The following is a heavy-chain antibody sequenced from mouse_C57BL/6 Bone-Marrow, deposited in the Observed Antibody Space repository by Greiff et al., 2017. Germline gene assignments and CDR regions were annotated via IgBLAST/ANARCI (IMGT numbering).Heavy chain of an antibody. D-gene: IGHD2-1*01. CDR1: GYAFSSSW. Sequence: QVQLKESGPELVKPGASVKISCKASGYAFSSSWMNWVKQRPGKGLEWIGRIYPGDGDTNYNGKFKGKATLTADKSSSTAYMQLSSLTSEDSAVYFCARGYGNVVAYWGQGTLVTVSA. CDR2: IYPGDGDT. CDR3: ARGYGNVVAY. V-gene: IGHV1-82*01. J-gene: IGHJ3*01.